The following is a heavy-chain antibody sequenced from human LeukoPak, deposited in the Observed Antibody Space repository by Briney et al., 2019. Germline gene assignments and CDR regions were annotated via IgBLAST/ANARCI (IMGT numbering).Heavy chain of an antibody. Sequence: GGSLRLSCAASGFTFSSYEMNWVRQAPGKGLEWVSYISSSGSTIYYADSVKGRFTISRDNAKNSLYLQMNSLRAEDTAVYYCARDFYVADDVFWGQGTLVTVSS. J-gene: IGHJ4*02. CDR1: GFTFSSYE. V-gene: IGHV3-48*03. CDR2: ISSSGSTI. CDR3: ARDFYVADDVF. D-gene: IGHD6-19*01.